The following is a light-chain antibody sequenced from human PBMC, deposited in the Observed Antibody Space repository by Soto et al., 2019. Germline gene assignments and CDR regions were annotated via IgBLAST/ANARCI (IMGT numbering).Light chain of an antibody. CDR3: QSYDSSLTNAV. V-gene: IGLV2-14*01. CDR1: SSDVGGYKY. J-gene: IGLJ2*01. Sequence: QSALTQPASVSGSPGQSITISCTGTSSDVGGYKYVSWYQQHPDKAPKLIIFEVSNRPSGISSRFSGSKSGTSVSLAITGLRGEDEADYHCQSYDSSLTNAVFGGGTKLTVL. CDR2: EVS.